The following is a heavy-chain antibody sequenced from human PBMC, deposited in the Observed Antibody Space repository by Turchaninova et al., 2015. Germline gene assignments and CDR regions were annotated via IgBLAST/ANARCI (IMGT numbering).Heavy chain of an antibody. Sequence: EVQLVQSGAEVKKPGESLKISCKRSGYSFTTSWIAWVRQMPGKGLEWMGVIYPADSDTRYSPSFQGQVTISADKSISTAYLQWSSLKASDTAMYYCARPRGNWYFDLWGRGTLVTVSS. V-gene: IGHV5-51*01. J-gene: IGHJ2*01. CDR2: IYPADSDT. CDR3: ARPRGNWYFDL. CDR1: GYSFTTSW. D-gene: IGHD3-16*01.